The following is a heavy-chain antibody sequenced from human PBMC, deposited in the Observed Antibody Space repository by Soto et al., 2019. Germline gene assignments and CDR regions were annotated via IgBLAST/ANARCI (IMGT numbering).Heavy chain of an antibody. V-gene: IGHV1-2*02. CDR2: ISPHSGGP. CDR3: AREEQTGANYYLDY. CDR1: GYTFTGYY. J-gene: IGHJ4*02. D-gene: IGHD7-27*01. Sequence: ASVKVSCKASGYTFTGYYIHWVRQAPGQGLEWMGSISPHSGGPNYAQRFQGRVTMTRDTSMSTVYMEMSGLTSDDTAVYYCAREEQTGANYYLDYWGQGTLVTVSS.